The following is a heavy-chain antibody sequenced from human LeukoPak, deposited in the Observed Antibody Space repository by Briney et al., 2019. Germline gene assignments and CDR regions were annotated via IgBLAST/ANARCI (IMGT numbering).Heavy chain of an antibody. J-gene: IGHJ4*02. CDR1: GYTFISYA. CDR2: INAGNGDT. V-gene: IGHV1-3*01. CDR3: HFPYYYDSSGSY. D-gene: IGHD3-22*01. Sequence: ASVKVSCKPSGYTFISYALHWMRQAPGQRLEWMGWINAGNGDTVYSQKFQGRVTITRDTSASTVYMELSGLRSEDTAVYYCHFPYYYDSSGSYWGQGTLVTVSS.